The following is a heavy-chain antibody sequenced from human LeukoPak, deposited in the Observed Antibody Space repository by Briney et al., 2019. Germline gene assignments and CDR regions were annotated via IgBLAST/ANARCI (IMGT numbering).Heavy chain of an antibody. CDR3: ARDIQLST. CDR1: GFTFSDHY. J-gene: IGHJ3*01. Sequence: GGSLRLSCAASGFTFSDHYMTWIRQAPGKGLEWVSYIGTSSDNTNYADSVRGRFTISRDSAKNSLYLQMNSLRAEDTAIYYCARDIQLSTWGLGTIVTVSS. D-gene: IGHD5-24*01. V-gene: IGHV3-11*05. CDR2: IGTSSDNT.